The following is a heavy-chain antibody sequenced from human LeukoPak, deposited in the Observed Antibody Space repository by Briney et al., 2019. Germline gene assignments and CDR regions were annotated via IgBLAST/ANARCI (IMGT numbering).Heavy chain of an antibody. Sequence: GGSLRLSCAASGFSFGSYAMSWVRQAPGKGLEWVSTISGSGDSTYYADSVKGRFTISRDNSKNTLYLQMNSLRAEDTAVYYCAKDSVAGAVTRARKGSYMDVWGKGTTVTISS. J-gene: IGHJ6*03. CDR3: AKDSVAGAVTRARKGSYMDV. CDR1: GFSFGSYA. V-gene: IGHV3-23*01. CDR2: ISGSGDST. D-gene: IGHD6-19*01.